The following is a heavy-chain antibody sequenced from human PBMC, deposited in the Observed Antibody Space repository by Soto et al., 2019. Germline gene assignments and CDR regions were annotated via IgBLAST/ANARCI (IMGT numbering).Heavy chain of an antibody. CDR1: GGTFSSYA. V-gene: IGHV1-69*13. CDR2: IIPIFGTA. Sequence: GASVKVSCKASGGTFSSYAISWVRQAPGQGLEWMGGIIPIFGTANYAQKFQGRVTITADESTSTAYMELSSLRSEDTAVYYCARFGPPGGKYYYDSSGYSFDPWGQGTLVTVSS. CDR3: ARFGPPGGKYYYDSSGYSFDP. J-gene: IGHJ5*02. D-gene: IGHD3-22*01.